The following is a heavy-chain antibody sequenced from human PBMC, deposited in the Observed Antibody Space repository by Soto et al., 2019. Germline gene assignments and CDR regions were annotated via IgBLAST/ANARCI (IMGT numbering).Heavy chain of an antibody. Sequence: QVQLVESGGGVVQPGRSLRLSCAASGFTFSSYGMHWVRQAPGKGLEWVAVISYDGSNKYYADSVKGRFTISRDNSKNTLDLQMNSLRAEDTAVYYCANDRGYSYGFFYWGQGTLVTVSS. CDR3: ANDRGYSYGFFY. D-gene: IGHD5-18*01. V-gene: IGHV3-30*18. CDR1: GFTFSSYG. J-gene: IGHJ4*02. CDR2: ISYDGSNK.